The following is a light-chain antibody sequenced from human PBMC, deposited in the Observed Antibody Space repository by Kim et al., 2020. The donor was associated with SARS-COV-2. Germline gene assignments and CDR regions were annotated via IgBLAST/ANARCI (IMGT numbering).Light chain of an antibody. CDR1: SLRSCY. Sequence: VALGQTVRITCRGDSLRSCYATWYQQKPGQAPVLVIYGKNNRPSGIPDRFSGSSSGNTASLTITGAQAEDEADYYCKSRGTSGNVVFGGGTQLTVL. V-gene: IGLV3-19*01. CDR3: KSRGTSGNVV. J-gene: IGLJ2*01. CDR2: GKN.